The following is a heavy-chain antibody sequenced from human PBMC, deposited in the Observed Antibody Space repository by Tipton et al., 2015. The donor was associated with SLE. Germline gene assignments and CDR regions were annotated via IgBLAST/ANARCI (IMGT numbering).Heavy chain of an antibody. Sequence: TLSLTCTVSGGSISSSSYYWGWIRQPPGKGLEWIGSIYYSGSTNYNPSLKSRVTISIDTSKNQFSLILSSVTAADTAVYYCARDQWDSSGDGYFDSWGQGTLVTVSS. CDR2: IYYSGST. D-gene: IGHD3-22*01. CDR3: ARDQWDSSGDGYFDS. V-gene: IGHV4-39*07. CDR1: GGSISSSSYY. J-gene: IGHJ4*02.